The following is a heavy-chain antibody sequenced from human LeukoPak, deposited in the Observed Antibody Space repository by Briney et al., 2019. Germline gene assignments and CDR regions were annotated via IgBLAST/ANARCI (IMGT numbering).Heavy chain of an antibody. J-gene: IGHJ4*02. CDR2: ISSSSSYI. CDR3: ARVSILDALLRYFDWGFDY. CDR1: GFTFSSYS. V-gene: IGHV3-21*01. Sequence: GGSLRLSCAASGFTFSSYSMNWVRQAPGKGLEWVSSISSSSSYIYYADSVKGRFTISRDNAKNSLYLQMNSLRAEDTAVYYCARVSILDALLRYFDWGFDYWGQGTLVTVSS. D-gene: IGHD3-9*01.